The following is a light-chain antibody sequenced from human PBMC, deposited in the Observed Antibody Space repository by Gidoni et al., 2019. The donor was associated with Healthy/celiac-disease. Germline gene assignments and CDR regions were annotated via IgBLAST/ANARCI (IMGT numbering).Light chain of an antibody. CDR3: AAWDDSLNGYVV. CDR2: SNN. CDR1: SSNIGSNT. J-gene: IGLJ2*01. V-gene: IGLV1-44*01. Sequence: QSVLTQPPSASGTPGQTVTISCSGSSSNIGSNTVNWYQQLPGTAPKLRIYSNNQRPSGVPDRFSGSKSGTSASLAISGLQSEDEADYYCAAWDDSLNGYVVFGGGTKLTVL.